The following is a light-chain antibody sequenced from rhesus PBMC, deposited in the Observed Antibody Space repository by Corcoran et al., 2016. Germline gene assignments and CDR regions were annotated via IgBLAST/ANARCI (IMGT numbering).Light chain of an antibody. J-gene: IGKJ1*01. CDR1: QSISSW. CDR2: KAS. Sequence: DIQMTQSPSSLSASVGDTVTITCRASQSISSWLAWYQQKPGKAPKLLSKKASSLQSGVPSRFSGSGSGKDFTLTISLMQSEAFATYYCQQYSSSPRTFGQGTKVEIK. CDR3: QQYSSSPRT. V-gene: IGKV1-22*01.